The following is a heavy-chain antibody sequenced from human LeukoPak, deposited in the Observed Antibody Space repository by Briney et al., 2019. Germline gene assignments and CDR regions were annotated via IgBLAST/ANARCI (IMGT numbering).Heavy chain of an antibody. Sequence: NPSETLSLTCAVYGGSFSGYYWSWIRQPPGKGLQWIGEIIHSGSTNYNPSLKSRVTISVDTSKNQFSLKLSSVTAADTAVYYCAGAQADCGGDCYSTYFDYWGQGTLVTVSS. CDR3: AGAQADCGGDCYSTYFDY. V-gene: IGHV4-34*12. J-gene: IGHJ4*02. D-gene: IGHD2-21*02. CDR1: GGSFSGYY. CDR2: IIHSGST.